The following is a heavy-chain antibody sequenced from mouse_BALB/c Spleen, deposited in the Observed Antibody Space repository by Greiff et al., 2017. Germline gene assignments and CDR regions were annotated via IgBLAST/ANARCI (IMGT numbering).Heavy chain of an antibody. CDR2: IRLKSNNYAT. V-gene: IGHV6-6*02. Sequence: EVMLVESGGGLVQPGGSMKLSCVASGFTFSNYWMNWVRQSPEKGLEWVAEIRLKSNNYATHYAESVKGRFTISRDDSKSSVYLQMNNLRAEDTGIYYCTRGGGYGSSYREYAMDYWGQGTSVTVSS. CDR3: TRGGGYGSSYREYAMDY. J-gene: IGHJ4*01. CDR1: GFTFSNYW. D-gene: IGHD1-1*01.